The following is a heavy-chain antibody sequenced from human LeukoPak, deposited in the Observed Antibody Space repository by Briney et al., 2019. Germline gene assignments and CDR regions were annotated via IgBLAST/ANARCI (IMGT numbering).Heavy chain of an antibody. Sequence: ASVKVSCKASGYTFTSYDINWVRQATGQGLEWMGWMNPNSGNTGYAQKFQGRATMTRNTSISTAYMELSSLRSEDTAVYCCARGKGYFDWLGSYYYYYMDVWGKGTTVTISS. D-gene: IGHD3-9*01. V-gene: IGHV1-8*01. CDR1: GYTFTSYD. J-gene: IGHJ6*03. CDR3: ARGKGYFDWLGSYYYYYMDV. CDR2: MNPNSGNT.